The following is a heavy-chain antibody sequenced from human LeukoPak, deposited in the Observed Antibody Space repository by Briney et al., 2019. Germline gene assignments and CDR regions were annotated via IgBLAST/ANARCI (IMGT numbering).Heavy chain of an antibody. D-gene: IGHD3-10*01. CDR2: INPTGGST. J-gene: IGHJ4*02. Sequence: XXXSXYTFNIYYIHXVRQAPGQGLEWXGLINPTGGSTSYAQSFQGRVTITRDTSTSTVYMELSSLRSEDTAVYYCARDGGYNGPGTHYNVDYWGQGTLVTVSS. CDR1: XYTFNIYY. CDR3: ARDGGYNGPGTHYNVDY. V-gene: IGHV1-46*02.